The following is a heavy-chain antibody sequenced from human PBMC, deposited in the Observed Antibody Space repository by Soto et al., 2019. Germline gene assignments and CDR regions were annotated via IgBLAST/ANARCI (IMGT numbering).Heavy chain of an antibody. CDR2: TTSSGSLI. J-gene: IGHJ5*02. D-gene: IGHD6-13*01. Sequence: GGSLRLSCAASGFTFSSYDMNWVRQAPGKGLEWVSYTTSSGSLIYYADSVRGRFTVSRDNAKNSLYLQMNSLRAEDTGVYYCARKMYSNRGWFDPWGQGTLVTVSS. CDR1: GFTFSSYD. CDR3: ARKMYSNRGWFDP. V-gene: IGHV3-48*03.